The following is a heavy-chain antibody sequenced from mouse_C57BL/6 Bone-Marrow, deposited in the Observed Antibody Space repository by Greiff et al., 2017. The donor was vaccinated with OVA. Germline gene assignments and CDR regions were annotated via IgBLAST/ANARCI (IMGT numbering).Heavy chain of an antibody. CDR2: ISSGGSYT. D-gene: IGHD2-2*01. Sequence: DVMLVESGGDLVKPGGSLKLSCAASGFTFSSYGMSWVRQTPDKRLEWVATISSGGSYTYYPDSVKGRFTISRDNAKNTLYLQMSSLKSEDTAMYYCARHSLWFDYAMDYWGQGTSVTVSS. CDR3: ARHSLWFDYAMDY. CDR1: GFTFSSYG. J-gene: IGHJ4*01. V-gene: IGHV5-6*02.